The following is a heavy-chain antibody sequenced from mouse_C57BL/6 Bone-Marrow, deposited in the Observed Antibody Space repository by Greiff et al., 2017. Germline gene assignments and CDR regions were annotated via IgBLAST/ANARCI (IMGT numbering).Heavy chain of an antibody. J-gene: IGHJ4*01. V-gene: IGHV7-3*01. CDR3: ASHYYGSSYGYAMDY. Sequence: EVKLMESGGGLVQPGGSLSLSCAASGFTFTDYYMSWVRQPPGKALEWLGFIRNKANGYTTEYSASVKGRFTISRDNYQSILYLQMNALRAEDSATYYCASHYYGSSYGYAMDYWGQGTSVTVSS. D-gene: IGHD1-1*01. CDR2: IRNKANGYTT. CDR1: GFTFTDYY.